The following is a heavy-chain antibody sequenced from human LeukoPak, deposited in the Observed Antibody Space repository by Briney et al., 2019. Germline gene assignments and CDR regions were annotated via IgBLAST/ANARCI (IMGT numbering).Heavy chain of an antibody. CDR1: GFTFSSYA. V-gene: IGHV3-30*04. CDR3: ARALGAAAGRSDFDY. Sequence: PGGSLRLSCAASGFTFSSYAMHWVRQAPGKGLEWVAVISYDGSNKYYADSVKGRFTISRDNSKNTLYLQMNSLRAEDTAVYYCARALGAAAGRSDFDYWGQGTLVTVSS. D-gene: IGHD6-13*01. J-gene: IGHJ4*02. CDR2: ISYDGSNK.